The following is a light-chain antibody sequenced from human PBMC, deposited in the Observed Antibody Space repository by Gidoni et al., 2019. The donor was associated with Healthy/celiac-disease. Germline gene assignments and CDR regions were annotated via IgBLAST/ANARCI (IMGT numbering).Light chain of an antibody. J-gene: IGLJ2*01. V-gene: IGLV3-25*02. Sequence: SYELPQPPSVSASPGQTARITCSGDALPKQYAYWYQQKPGQAPVLVIYKDSERPSGIPERFSGSSSGTTVTLTISGVQAEDEADYYCQSADSSGTYGVFGGGTKLTVL. CDR1: ALPKQY. CDR2: KDS. CDR3: QSADSSGTYGV.